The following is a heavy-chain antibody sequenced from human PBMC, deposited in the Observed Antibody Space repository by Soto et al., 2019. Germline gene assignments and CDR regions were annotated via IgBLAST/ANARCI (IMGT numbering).Heavy chain of an antibody. CDR1: GFTFSSYA. V-gene: IGHV3-23*01. CDR3: AKVGHPYYYDTSGYLPFDY. D-gene: IGHD3-22*01. CDR2: ISGSAGST. Sequence: GGSLRLSCAASGFTFSSYAMSWVRQAPGKGLEWVSAISGSAGSTYYADSVKGRFTISRDNSKNTLYLQMNSLRAEDTAVYYCAKVGHPYYYDTSGYLPFDYWGQGTLVTVSS. J-gene: IGHJ4*02.